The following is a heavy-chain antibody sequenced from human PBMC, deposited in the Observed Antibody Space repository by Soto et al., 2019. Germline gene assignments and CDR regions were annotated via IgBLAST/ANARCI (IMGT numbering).Heavy chain of an antibody. J-gene: IGHJ4*02. Sequence: EVQLVESGGGLVQPGRSLRLSCAASGFTFDDYPMHWVRQAPGKGLEWVSGISWNSGKIGYADSVKGRFTISRDNANNSLYLQMNSLRPEDTAFYYCAKEIVGAINYWGQGTLVTVSS. V-gene: IGHV3-9*01. CDR2: ISWNSGKI. D-gene: IGHD1-26*01. CDR3: AKEIVGAINY. CDR1: GFTFDDYP.